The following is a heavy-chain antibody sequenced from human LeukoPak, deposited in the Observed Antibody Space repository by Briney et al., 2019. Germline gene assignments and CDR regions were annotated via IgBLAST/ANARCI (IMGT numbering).Heavy chain of an antibody. J-gene: IGHJ4*02. D-gene: IGHD4-23*01. CDR2: ISYDGSNK. CDR3: ARGREYGGNSATGY. Sequence: QSGGSLRLSCAASGFTFSSYAMHWVRQAPGKGLEWVAVISYDGSNKYYADSVKGRFTISRDNAKNSLYLQMNSLRAEDAAVYYCARGREYGGNSATGYWGQGTLVTVSS. V-gene: IGHV3-30-3*01. CDR1: GFTFSSYA.